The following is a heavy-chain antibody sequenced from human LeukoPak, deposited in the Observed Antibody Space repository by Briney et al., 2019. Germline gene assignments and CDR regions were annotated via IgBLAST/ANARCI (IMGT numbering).Heavy chain of an antibody. CDR3: ARDLRVVVTAIFDF. D-gene: IGHD2-21*02. CDR1: GASISSSSYY. V-gene: IGHV4-39*07. J-gene: IGHJ4*02. CDR2: IYYSGST. Sequence: SETLSLTCTVSGASISSSSYYWGWIRQPPGKGLEWIGSIYYSGSTYYNPSLKSRVTISVDTSKKQFSLKLNSVTAADTAVYYCARDLRVVVTAIFDFWGQGTLVTVSS.